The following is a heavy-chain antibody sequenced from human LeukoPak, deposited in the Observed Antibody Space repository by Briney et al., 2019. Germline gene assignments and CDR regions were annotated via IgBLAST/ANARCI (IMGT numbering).Heavy chain of an antibody. V-gene: IGHV3-23*01. D-gene: IGHD2-21*02. CDR2: INGSGGST. J-gene: IGHJ4*02. CDR3: AKGRGIVVVTGPDY. CDR1: GFTFSSYA. Sequence: GGSLRLPCAASGFTFSSYALNWVRQAPGKGLEWVSGINGSGGSTYYADSVKGRFTISRDNSKNTLYLQMNNLRAEDTAVYYCAKGRGIVVVTGPDYWGRGTLVTVSS.